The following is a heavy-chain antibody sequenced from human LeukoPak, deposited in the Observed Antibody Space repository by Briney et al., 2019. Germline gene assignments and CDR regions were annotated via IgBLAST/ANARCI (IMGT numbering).Heavy chain of an antibody. CDR3: ARDRAYYYGSGSTQFDY. CDR2: INSDGSST. J-gene: IGHJ4*02. V-gene: IGHV3-74*01. CDR1: GFTFSSYW. D-gene: IGHD3-10*01. Sequence: GGSLRLSCAASGFTFSSYWMHWVRQAPGKGLVWVSRINSDGSSTSYADSVKGRFTISRDNAKNTLYLQMNSLRAEDTAVYYCARDRAYYYGSGSTQFDYWGQGTLVTVSS.